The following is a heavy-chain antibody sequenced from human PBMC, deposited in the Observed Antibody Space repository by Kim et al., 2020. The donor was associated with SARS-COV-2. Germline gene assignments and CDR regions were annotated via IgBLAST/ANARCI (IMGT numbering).Heavy chain of an antibody. J-gene: IGHJ5*02. D-gene: IGHD3-22*01. V-gene: IGHV1-2*02. Sequence: ASVKVSCKASGYTFTGYYMHWVRQAPGQGLEWMGWINPNSGGTNYAQKFQGRVTMTRDTSIGTAYMELSRLRSDDTAVYYCARDVADMTMIVVVNNWFDPWGQGTLVSVSS. CDR2: INPNSGGT. CDR1: GYTFTGYY. CDR3: ARDVADMTMIVVVNNWFDP.